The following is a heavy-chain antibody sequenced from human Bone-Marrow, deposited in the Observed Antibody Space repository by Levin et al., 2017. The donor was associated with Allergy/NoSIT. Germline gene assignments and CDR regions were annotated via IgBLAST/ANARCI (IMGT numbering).Heavy chain of an antibody. CDR2: MAYDGSNE. CDR3: ARNGAWSFEF. Sequence: GGSLRLSCGASGFSFDVYGMHWVRQAPGKGLEWVAVMAYDGSNEDYADSVKGRFTISRDNARNSLDLQMNSLRVEDTAVYYCARNGAWSFEFWGQGTLVTVSS. V-gene: IGHV3-30*03. D-gene: IGHD2-8*01. CDR1: GFSFDVYG. J-gene: IGHJ4*02.